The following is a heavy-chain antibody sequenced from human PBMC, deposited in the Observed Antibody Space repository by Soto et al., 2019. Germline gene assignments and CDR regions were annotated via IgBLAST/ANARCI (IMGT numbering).Heavy chain of an antibody. CDR1: GFTFSSYG. CDR3: AKDLEYVDTAMVTVAYYYGMDV. CDR2: ISYDGSNK. J-gene: IGHJ6*02. V-gene: IGHV3-30*18. Sequence: PGGSLRLSCGASGFTFSSYGMHWVRQAPGKGLEWVAVISYDGSNKYYADSVKGRFTISRDNSKNTLYLQMNSLRAEDTAVYYCAKDLEYVDTAMVTVAYYYGMDVWGQGTTVTVSS. D-gene: IGHD5-18*01.